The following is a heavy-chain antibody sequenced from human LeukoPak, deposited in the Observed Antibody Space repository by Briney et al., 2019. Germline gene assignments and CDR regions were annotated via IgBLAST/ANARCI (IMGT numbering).Heavy chain of an antibody. CDR2: TYYRSKWYN. D-gene: IGHD6-19*01. CDR1: GASISSYY. J-gene: IGHJ1*01. CDR3: ARSSGWLEYFQH. V-gene: IGHV6-1*01. Sequence: SETLSLTCTVSGASISSYYWSWIRQSPSRVLEWLGRTYYRSKWYNDYAVSVKSRITINPDTSKNQFSLQLNSVTPEDTAVYYCARSSGWLEYFQHWGQGTLVTVSS.